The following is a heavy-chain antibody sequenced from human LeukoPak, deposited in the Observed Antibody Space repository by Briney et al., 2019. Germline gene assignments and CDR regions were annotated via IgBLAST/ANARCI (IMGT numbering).Heavy chain of an antibody. CDR2: ISAYNGNT. J-gene: IGHJ4*02. V-gene: IGHV1-18*01. CDR3: ARARLSAVLSNY. Sequence: ASVKVSCKPSGYTFTRYVISWVRQAAGQGLEWMGWISAYNGNTNYAQKLQGRVTMTTDTSTSTAYMERTSLRSDDTVVYRCARARLSAVLSNYWGQGTLVTVSS. CDR1: GYTFTRYV. D-gene: IGHD6-19*01.